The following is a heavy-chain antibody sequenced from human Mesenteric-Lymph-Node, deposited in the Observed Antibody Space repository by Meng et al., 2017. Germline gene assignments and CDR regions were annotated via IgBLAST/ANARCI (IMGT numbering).Heavy chain of an antibody. CDR3: ANGMDV. Sequence: GESLKISCVASGFMISTNWIHWVRQVPGKGLEWVSAISGSGGSTYYADSVKGRFTISRDNSKNTLYLQMNSLRAEDTAVYYCANGMDVWGQGTTVTVSS. CDR2: ISGSGGST. CDR1: GFMISTNW. V-gene: IGHV3-23*01. J-gene: IGHJ6*02.